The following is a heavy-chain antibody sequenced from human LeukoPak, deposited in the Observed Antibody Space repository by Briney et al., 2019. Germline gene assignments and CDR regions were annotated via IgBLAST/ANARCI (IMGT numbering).Heavy chain of an antibody. CDR3: AKAVEHSGSSPYGMDV. V-gene: IGHV3-30*18. CDR1: NHTFSLYG. CDR2: ISYDGSNK. J-gene: IGHJ6*02. D-gene: IGHD6-13*01. Sequence: GRSLRLSCAPSNHTFSLYGMHWVRQAPGKGLEWVAVISYDGSNKYYADSVKGRFTISRENSKNTLFLQMNSLRAEDTAVYYCAKAVEHSGSSPYGMDVWGQGTTVTVSS.